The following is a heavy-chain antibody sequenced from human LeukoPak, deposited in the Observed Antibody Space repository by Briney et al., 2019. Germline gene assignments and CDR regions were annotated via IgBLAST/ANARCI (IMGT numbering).Heavy chain of an antibody. Sequence: SETLSLTCTVSGGSISSSIYYWGWIRQPPGKGLERIGSIYYSGSTYYNPSLKSRVTISVDTSKNQFSLKLSSVIAADTAVYHCARQGDSSGYYLFDFWGQGALVSVSS. CDR2: IYYSGST. J-gene: IGHJ4*02. V-gene: IGHV4-39*01. CDR1: GGSISSSIYY. D-gene: IGHD3-22*01. CDR3: ARQGDSSGYYLFDF.